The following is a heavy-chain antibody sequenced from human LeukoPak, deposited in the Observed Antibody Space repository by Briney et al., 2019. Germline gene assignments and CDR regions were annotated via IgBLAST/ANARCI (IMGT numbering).Heavy chain of an antibody. CDR2: IYSGGST. D-gene: IGHD2-21*02. CDR1: GFTFSSYS. J-gene: IGHJ4*02. V-gene: IGHV3-53*01. Sequence: PGGSLRLSCAASGFTFSSYSMNWVRQAPGKGLEWVSVIYSGGSTYYADSVKGRFTISRDNSKNTLYLQMNSLRAEDTAVYYCARDFGTIVVVTAIVDWGQGTLVTVSS. CDR3: ARDFGTIVVVTAIVD.